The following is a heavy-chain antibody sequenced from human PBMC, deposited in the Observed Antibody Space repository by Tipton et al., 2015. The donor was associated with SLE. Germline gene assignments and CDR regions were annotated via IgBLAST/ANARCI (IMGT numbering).Heavy chain of an antibody. D-gene: IGHD5-24*01. CDR3: ARNLEGYFDY. J-gene: IGHJ4*02. V-gene: IGHV4-38-2*01. CDR1: GYSISSGYY. Sequence: TLSLTCAVSGYSISSGYYWGWIRQPPGKGLEWIGEINHSGSTNYNPSLKSRVTISVDTSKNQFSLKLSSVTAADTAVYYCARNLEGYFDYWGQGTLVTVSS. CDR2: INHSGST.